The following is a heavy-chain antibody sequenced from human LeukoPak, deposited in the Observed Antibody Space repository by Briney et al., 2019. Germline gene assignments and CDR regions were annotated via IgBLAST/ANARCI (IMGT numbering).Heavy chain of an antibody. J-gene: IGHJ4*02. V-gene: IGHV1-18*01. CDR3: ARSPDYDILTGYYKPFYFDY. D-gene: IGHD3-9*01. CDR2: ISAYNGNT. CDR1: GYTFTSYG. Sequence: ASVKVSCKASGYTFTSYGISWVRQAPGQGLEWMGWISAYNGNTNYAQKLQGRVTMTTDTSTSTAYMELRSLRSDDTAVYYCARSPDYDILTGYYKPFYFDYWGQGTLVTVSS.